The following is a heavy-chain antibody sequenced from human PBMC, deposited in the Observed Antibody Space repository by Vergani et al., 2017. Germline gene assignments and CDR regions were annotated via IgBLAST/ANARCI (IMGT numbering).Heavy chain of an antibody. CDR2: IYYSGST. CDR1: GGSISSGGYY. D-gene: IGHD5-18*01. V-gene: IGHV4-31*03. Sequence: QVQLQESGPGLVKPSQTLSLTCTVSGGSISSGGYYWSWIRQHPGKGLEWIGYIYYSGSTYYNPSLKSRVTTSVDTTKNQFSLKLSSVTAGDTAVYYWERDQADTAMWGGGGGYFDYWGQGTLVTVSS. CDR3: ERDQADTAMWGGGGGYFDY. J-gene: IGHJ4*02.